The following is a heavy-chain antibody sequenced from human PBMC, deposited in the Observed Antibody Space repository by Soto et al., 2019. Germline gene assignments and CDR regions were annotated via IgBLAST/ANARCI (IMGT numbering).Heavy chain of an antibody. J-gene: IGHJ4*02. D-gene: IGHD2-15*01. Sequence: PGGSLRLSCSASGFTFSSYAMHWVRQAPGKGLEYVSAISSNGGSTYYADSVKGRFTISRDNSKNTLYLQMSSLRAEDTAVYYCVKDRLDIVVVVAATRRFDYWGQGTLVTVSS. CDR1: GFTFSSYA. CDR2: ISSNGGST. CDR3: VKDRLDIVVVVAATRRFDY. V-gene: IGHV3-64D*06.